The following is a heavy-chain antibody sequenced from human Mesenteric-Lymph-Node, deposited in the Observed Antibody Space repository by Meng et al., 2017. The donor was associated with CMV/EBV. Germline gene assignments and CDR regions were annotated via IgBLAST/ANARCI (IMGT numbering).Heavy chain of an antibody. CDR3: ARLSATAAY. CDR2: IDPSDSYT. CDR1: GYSFTSYW. J-gene: IGHJ4*02. V-gene: IGHV5-10-1*01. Sequence: LRMCCKGTGYSFTSYWISWVRQMTGKGMEWMGRIDPSDSYTNYSPYFQGHVTISADKSISTAYLQWSSLKASDTAMYYCARLSATAAYWGQGTLVTVSS. D-gene: IGHD6-25*01.